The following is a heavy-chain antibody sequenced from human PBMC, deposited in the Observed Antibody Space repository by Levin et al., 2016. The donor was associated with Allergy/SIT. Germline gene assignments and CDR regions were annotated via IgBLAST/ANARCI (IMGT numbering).Heavy chain of an antibody. CDR3: VRDTSRFGNLLIDY. Sequence: ASVKVSCKASGYIFTTYGISWVRQAPGQGLEWMGWISANTGNTNYAQNFQGRVTLTTDTSTSTAYMELRSLRYDDTAVYYCVRDTSRFGNLLIDYWGQGTLVTVSS. V-gene: IGHV1-18*01. J-gene: IGHJ4*02. CDR2: ISANTGNT. CDR1: GYIFTTYG. D-gene: IGHD3-10*01.